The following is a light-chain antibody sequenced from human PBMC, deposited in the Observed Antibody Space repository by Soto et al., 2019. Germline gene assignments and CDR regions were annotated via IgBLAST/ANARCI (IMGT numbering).Light chain of an antibody. Sequence: LTQSPGTLSLSPGERATLSCRASQSVSSANFAWYQQKPGQSPRLLIYGASSRATGIPARFSGSGSGTEFTLTISSLQSEDFAVYYCQQYNNWPFITFGQGTRLEIK. V-gene: IGKV3-15*01. CDR1: QSVSSAN. CDR2: GAS. CDR3: QQYNNWPFIT. J-gene: IGKJ5*01.